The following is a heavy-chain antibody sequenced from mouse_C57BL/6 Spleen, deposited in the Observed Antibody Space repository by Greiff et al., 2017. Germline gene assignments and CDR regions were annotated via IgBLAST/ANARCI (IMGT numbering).Heavy chain of an antibody. J-gene: IGHJ4*01. D-gene: IGHD1-1*01. CDR1: GFSLSTFGMG. CDR3: ARINTTVEGAGDD. V-gene: IGHV8-8*01. Sequence: QVTLKESGPGILQPSQTLSLTCSFSGFSLSTFGMGVGWIRQPSGKGLEWLAHIWWDDAKYYSPALKSRLPLSKDTSKNQVFLKIANVDTADTTTYYCARINTTVEGAGDDWGQGTSVTVSS. CDR2: IWWDDAK.